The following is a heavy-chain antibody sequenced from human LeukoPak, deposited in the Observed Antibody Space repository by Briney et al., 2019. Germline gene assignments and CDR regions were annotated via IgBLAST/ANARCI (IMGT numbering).Heavy chain of an antibody. CDR3: ARVTVTTTLCY. Sequence: ASVTVSCKAPGYTFTGYYMHGVRQAPGQGLEWMGWINPNSGGTNYEQKCQGSVTMTRATSSRPAYMELTTLGSGDPPVYYGARVTVTTTLCYWGEGTLVTVSS. CDR2: INPNSGGT. CDR1: GYTFTGYY. J-gene: IGHJ4*02. V-gene: IGHV1-2*02. D-gene: IGHD4-11*01.